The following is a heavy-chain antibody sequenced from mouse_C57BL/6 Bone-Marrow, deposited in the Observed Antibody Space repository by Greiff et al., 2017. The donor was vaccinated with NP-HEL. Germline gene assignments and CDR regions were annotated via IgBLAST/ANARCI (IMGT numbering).Heavy chain of an antibody. CDR1: GFNFKDYY. CDR2: IDPEDGET. Sequence: EVQLQQSGAELVKPGASVKLSCTASGFNFKDYYMHWVKQRPEQGLEWIGRIDPEDGETKYAPKFQGKATITADTSSNTAYLQLSRLTSEDTAVYYCLLVEGYCSNYVDYWGQGTTLTVSS. CDR3: LLVEGYCSNYVDY. V-gene: IGHV14-2*01. J-gene: IGHJ2*01. D-gene: IGHD1-1*01.